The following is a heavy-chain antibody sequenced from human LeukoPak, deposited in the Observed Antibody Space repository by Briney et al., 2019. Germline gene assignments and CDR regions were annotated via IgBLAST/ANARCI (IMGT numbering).Heavy chain of an antibody. J-gene: IGHJ5*02. Sequence: SETLSLTCIVSGYSISRGYYWGWIRQPPGKGLEWIGSIHHSGSTYYNPSLQSRVTISVDTSKNQFSLKLSSVTAADTAVYYCARGLSPYSYGFDPWGQGTLVTVSS. CDR2: IHHSGST. CDR1: GYSISRGYY. D-gene: IGHD5-18*01. CDR3: ARGLSPYSYGFDP. V-gene: IGHV4-38-2*02.